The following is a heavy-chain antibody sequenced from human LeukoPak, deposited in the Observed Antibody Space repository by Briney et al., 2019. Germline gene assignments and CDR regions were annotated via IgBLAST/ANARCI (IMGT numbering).Heavy chain of an antibody. V-gene: IGHV4-59*12. CDR1: DGSISNYY. J-gene: IGHJ6*02. D-gene: IGHD1-14*01. CDR2: IYYSGST. CDR3: ARGGGIRDYYSMDV. Sequence: PSETLSLTCTVSDGSISNYYWSWIRQPPGKGLEWIGFIYYSGSTNYNPSHKSRVSLSVDTSKNQFSLKLTSVTAADTAVYYCARGGGIRDYYSMDVWGQGPRSPSP.